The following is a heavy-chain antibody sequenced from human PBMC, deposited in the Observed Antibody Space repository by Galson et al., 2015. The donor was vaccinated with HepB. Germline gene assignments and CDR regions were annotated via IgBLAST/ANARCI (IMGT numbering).Heavy chain of an antibody. Sequence: SLRLSCAASGFTFSSYWMNWVRQAPGKGLEWVASIKQRGSETHYVDSVKGRFTISRDNSKNSLYLQMNSLRAEDTAIYYCAKNINQLPPYYYFDMDVWGQGTTVTVSS. CDR3: AKNINQLPPYYYFDMDV. D-gene: IGHD2-2*01. CDR2: IKQRGSET. J-gene: IGHJ6*02. CDR1: GFTFSSYW. V-gene: IGHV3-7*05.